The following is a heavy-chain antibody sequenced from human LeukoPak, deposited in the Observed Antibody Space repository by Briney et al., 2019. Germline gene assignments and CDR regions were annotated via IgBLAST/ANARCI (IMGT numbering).Heavy chain of an antibody. J-gene: IGHJ4*02. Sequence: AGGSLRLSCAASAFTFNSYEMNCVRQAPGKGLEWVSYINHNGRTIYYADPVKGRLTISRDNAKNSLYLQMNSLRAEDTAVYYCARDHGWLPDYWGQGTLVTVSS. CDR1: AFTFNSYE. D-gene: IGHD5-24*01. CDR3: ARDHGWLPDY. CDR2: INHNGRTI. V-gene: IGHV3-48*03.